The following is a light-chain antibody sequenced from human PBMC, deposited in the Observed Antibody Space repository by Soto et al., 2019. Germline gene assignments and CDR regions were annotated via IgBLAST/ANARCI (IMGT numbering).Light chain of an antibody. V-gene: IGLV1-36*01. J-gene: IGLJ3*02. CDR2: YND. CDR1: SSNIGHNA. Sequence: QSVLTQPPSVSEAPRQRVTISCSGSSSNIGHNAVNWFQQLPGRAPKLLIYYNDLLPSGVSGRFSASKSGTSASLAISGLQSEDEADYYCAAWDDSLNGWVFGGGTKLTVL. CDR3: AAWDDSLNGWV.